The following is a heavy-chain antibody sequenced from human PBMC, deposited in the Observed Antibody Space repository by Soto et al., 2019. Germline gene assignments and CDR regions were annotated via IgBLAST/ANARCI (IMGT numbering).Heavy chain of an antibody. CDR3: ARVGIAAAGTSDY. V-gene: IGHV3-21*01. D-gene: IGHD6-13*01. Sequence: VQLVESGGGLVKPGGSLRLSCAASGFTFSSYSMNWVRQAPGKGLEWVSSISSSSSYIYYADSVKGRFTISRDNAKNSLYLQMNSLRAEDTAVYYCARVGIAAAGTSDYWGQGTLVTVSS. CDR2: ISSSSSYI. CDR1: GFTFSSYS. J-gene: IGHJ4*02.